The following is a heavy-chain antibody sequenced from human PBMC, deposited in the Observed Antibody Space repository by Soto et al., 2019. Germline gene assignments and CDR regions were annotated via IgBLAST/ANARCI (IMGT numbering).Heavy chain of an antibody. J-gene: IGHJ4*02. V-gene: IGHV1-18*01. D-gene: IGHD5-12*01. CDR3: AREPSGYDVIDY. CDR1: GYTFTSYG. CDR2: ISAYNGNT. Sequence: ASVKVSCKASGYTFTSYGISWVRQAPGQGLEWMGWISAYNGNTNYAQKLQGRVTMTTDTSTSTAYMELSSLRSEDTAVYYCAREPSGYDVIDYWGQGTLVTVSS.